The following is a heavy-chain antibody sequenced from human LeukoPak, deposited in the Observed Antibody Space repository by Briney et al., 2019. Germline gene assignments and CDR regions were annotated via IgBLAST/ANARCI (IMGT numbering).Heavy chain of an antibody. Sequence: SETLSLTCAVSGGSISSGGYSWSWIRQPPGKGLEWIGYIYHSGSTYYNPSLKSRVTISVDTSKNQFSLKLSSVTAADTAVYYCARVNWSGLPHYCYYMDVWGKGTTVTVS. CDR1: GGSISSGGYS. J-gene: IGHJ6*03. V-gene: IGHV4-30-2*01. CDR3: ARVNWSGLPHYCYYMDV. CDR2: IYHSGST. D-gene: IGHD3-3*01.